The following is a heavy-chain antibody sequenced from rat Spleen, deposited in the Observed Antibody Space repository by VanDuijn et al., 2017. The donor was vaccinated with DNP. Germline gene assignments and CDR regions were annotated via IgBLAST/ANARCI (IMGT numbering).Heavy chain of an antibody. CDR2: ISTSGEYT. J-gene: IGHJ2*01. Sequence: EVQLVETGGGLVQPGRSLKLSCAASGFTFSKYGMAWVRQAPTKGLEWVASISTSGEYTHYRDSVKGRFTISRDNAKSSLYLQMDSLRSEDTATYYCTTESTYYGYFDYWGQGVMVPVSS. CDR1: GFTFSKYG. V-gene: IGHV5-27*01. D-gene: IGHD1-9*01. CDR3: TTESTYYGYFDY.